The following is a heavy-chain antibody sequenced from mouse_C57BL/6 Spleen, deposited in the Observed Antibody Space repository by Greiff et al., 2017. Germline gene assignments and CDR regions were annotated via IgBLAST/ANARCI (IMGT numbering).Heavy chain of an antibody. CDR3: AFYYYGSSWDYAMDY. V-gene: IGHV14-2*01. CDR1: GFNFKDYY. Sequence: VQLQQSGAELVKPGASVKLSCTASGFNFKDYYMHWVKQRTEQGLEWIGRIDPEDGDTKYAPKFQGKATITADTSSNTAYLQLSSLTSEDTAVYYCAFYYYGSSWDYAMDYWGQGASVTVSS. J-gene: IGHJ4*01. CDR2: IDPEDGDT. D-gene: IGHD1-1*01.